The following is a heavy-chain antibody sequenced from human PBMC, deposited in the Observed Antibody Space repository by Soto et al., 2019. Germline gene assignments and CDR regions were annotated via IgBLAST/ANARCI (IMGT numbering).Heavy chain of an antibody. CDR1: GYTLTELS. Sequence: ASVKVSCKVSGYTLTELSMHLVRQAPGKGLEWMGGFDPEDGETIYAQKFQGRVTMTEDTSTDTAYMKLSSLRSEDTAVYYCATARVTPDNYYYYYMDVWGKGTTVTVSS. V-gene: IGHV1-24*01. J-gene: IGHJ6*03. CDR3: ATARVTPDNYYYYYMDV. CDR2: FDPEDGET. D-gene: IGHD2-21*02.